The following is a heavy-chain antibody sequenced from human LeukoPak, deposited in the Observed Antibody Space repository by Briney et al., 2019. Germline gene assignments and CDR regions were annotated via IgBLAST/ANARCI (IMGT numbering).Heavy chain of an antibody. CDR1: GYTFTGYY. CDR3: ERASSLDAFDI. V-gene: IGHV1-2*02. J-gene: IGHJ3*02. Sequence: ASVKVSCKASGYTFTGYYMHWVRQAPGQGLEWMGWINPNSGGTNYAQKFQGRVTMTRDTSISTAYMELSRLRSDDTAVSYCERASSLDAFDIWGQGTMVTVPS. D-gene: IGHD3-16*02. CDR2: INPNSGGT.